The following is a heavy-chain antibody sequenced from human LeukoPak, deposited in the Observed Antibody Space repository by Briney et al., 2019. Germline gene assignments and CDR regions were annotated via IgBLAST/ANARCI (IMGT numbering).Heavy chain of an antibody. J-gene: IGHJ4*02. Sequence: SETLSLTCAVYGGSFSGYYWSWIRQPPGKGLEWIGEINHSGSTNYNPSLKSRVTISVDTSKNQFSLKLSSVTAADTAVYYCASGSGYLYYFEYWGQGTLVTVSS. D-gene: IGHD3-22*01. CDR1: GGSFSGYY. V-gene: IGHV4-34*01. CDR3: ASGSGYLYYFEY. CDR2: INHSGST.